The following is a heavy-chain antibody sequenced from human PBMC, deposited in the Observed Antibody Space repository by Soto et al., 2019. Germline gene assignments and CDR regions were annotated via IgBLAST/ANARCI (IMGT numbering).Heavy chain of an antibody. CDR1: GFTFSSYG. CDR3: ARDSPVYYYDSSGYRSSDYYYYGMDV. V-gene: IGHV3-33*01. Sequence: GGSLRLSCAASGFTFSSYGMHWVRQAPGKGLEWVAVIWYDGSNKYYADSMKGRFTISRDNSKNTLYLQMNSLRAEDTAVYYCARDSPVYYYDSSGYRSSDYYYYGMDVWGQGTTVTVSS. CDR2: IWYDGSNK. J-gene: IGHJ6*02. D-gene: IGHD3-22*01.